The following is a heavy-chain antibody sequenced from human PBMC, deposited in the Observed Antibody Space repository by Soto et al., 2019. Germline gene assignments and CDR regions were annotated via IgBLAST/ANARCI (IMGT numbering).Heavy chain of an antibody. V-gene: IGHV1-2*02. CDR1: GYTFTGYY. CDR3: AREARVVGTEIAARPELPD. D-gene: IGHD6-6*01. CDR2: INPNSGGT. Sequence: ASVKVSCKASGYTFTGYYMHWVRQAPGQGLEWMGWINPNSGGTNYAQKFQGRVTMTRDTSISTAYMELSRLRSDDTAVYYCAREARVVGTEIAARPELPDWGQATLVTVPS. J-gene: IGHJ4*02.